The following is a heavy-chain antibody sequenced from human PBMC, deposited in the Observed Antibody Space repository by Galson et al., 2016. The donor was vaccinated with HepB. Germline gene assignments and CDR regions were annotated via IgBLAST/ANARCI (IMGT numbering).Heavy chain of an antibody. CDR3: AHGGGAFDP. J-gene: IGHJ5*02. CDR1: GFSLSTSGVG. V-gene: IGHV2-5*02. D-gene: IGHD3-16*01. Sequence: ALVKPTQTLTLTCTFSGFSLSTSGVGVGWIRQPPGKALERLALSYWDDDKRYSPSLKSRLTITKDTSKNQVVLTMTNMDPVDTATYYCAHGGGAFDPWGQGTLVSVSS. CDR2: SYWDDDK.